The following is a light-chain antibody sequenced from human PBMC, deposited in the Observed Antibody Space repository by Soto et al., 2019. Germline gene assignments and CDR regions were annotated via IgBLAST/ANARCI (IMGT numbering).Light chain of an antibody. V-gene: IGKV3-11*01. CDR1: HDVDIY. CDR2: DAS. CDR3: QQRKYWPPLT. J-gene: IGKJ5*01. Sequence: EAVLTQSPATLSLSPGETATLSCRASHDVDIYVAWYQQKPGQPPRLLIYDASNSAAGIPATFSGSGSGTDFTLPIGSLEHADFAVYYCQQRKYWPPLTFGQGTRLE.